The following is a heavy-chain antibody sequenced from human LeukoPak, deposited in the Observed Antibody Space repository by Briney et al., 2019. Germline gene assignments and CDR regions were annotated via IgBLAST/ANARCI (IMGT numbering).Heavy chain of an antibody. V-gene: IGHV3-21*01. Sequence: GGSLRLSCAASGFTFSSYSMNWVRQAPGKGLEWVSSISSSSSYIYYADSVKGRFTISRDNAKNSLYLQMNSLRAEDTAVYYCARDCGGSCYGLDYWGQGTLVTVSS. CDR1: GFTFSSYS. CDR3: ARDCGGSCYGLDY. J-gene: IGHJ4*02. CDR2: ISSSSSYI. D-gene: IGHD2-15*01.